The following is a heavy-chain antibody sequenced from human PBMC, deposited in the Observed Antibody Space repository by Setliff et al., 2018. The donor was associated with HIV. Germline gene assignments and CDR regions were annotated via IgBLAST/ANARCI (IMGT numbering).Heavy chain of an antibody. V-gene: IGHV1-46*01. Sequence: ASVKVSCKASGYYFSSSYLYWVRQAPGQGLEWMGVINPRDGSTTYAPKFQGRVTMTRDTSTSTVYMELSSLRSDDTAVYYCARLGSGWSDSYYYAMDVWGQGTTVTVSS. CDR1: GYYFSSSY. CDR2: INPRDGST. CDR3: ARLGSGWSDSYYYAMDV. J-gene: IGHJ6*02. D-gene: IGHD6-19*01.